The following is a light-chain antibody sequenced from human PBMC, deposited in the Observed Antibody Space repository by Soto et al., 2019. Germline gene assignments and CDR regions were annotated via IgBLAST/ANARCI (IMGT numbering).Light chain of an antibody. V-gene: IGKV1D-13*01. CDR2: DAS. J-gene: IGKJ5*01. CDR1: QGISSA. CDR3: QQFNNYPHMIT. Sequence: AIQLTQSPSSLSASVGDRVTITCGGSQGISSALAWYQQKPGKAPKLLIYDASSLESGVPSRFSGSGSGTDFTLTISSLQPEHFATYYCQQFNNYPHMITFGQGTRLEIK.